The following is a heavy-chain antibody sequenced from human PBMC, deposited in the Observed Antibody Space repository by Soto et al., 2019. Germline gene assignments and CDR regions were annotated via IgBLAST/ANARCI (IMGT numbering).Heavy chain of an antibody. CDR2: ISASDGSR. J-gene: IGHJ4*02. CDR3: ATYYFGSGSYYRFDN. Sequence: VQSGGEVKKPGASERVSCKASGYSFSFGFSWVRQAPGQGLEWMGWISASDGSRNSAQKFRGRIFLTTDTSTNTAYLDLLTLTCEETAVYLCATYYFGSGSYYRFDNWGQGTLVTVSS. V-gene: IGHV1-18*01. D-gene: IGHD3-10*01. CDR1: GYSFSFG.